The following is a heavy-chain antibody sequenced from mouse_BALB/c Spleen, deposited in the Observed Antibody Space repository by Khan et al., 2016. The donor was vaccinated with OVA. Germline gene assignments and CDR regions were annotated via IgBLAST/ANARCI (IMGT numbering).Heavy chain of an antibody. Sequence: VQLKQSGAEFVKPGASVKLSCTASGFNITDTYMHWVKQRPEQGLEWIGRIDPANGYSNYDPKFQGKATITADPSSNTAYLHLNSLTSEDTAVYYCARSTYYDGSYWGQGTLVTVSA. V-gene: IGHV14-3*02. D-gene: IGHD2-4*01. CDR3: ARSTYYDGSY. CDR2: IDPANGYS. CDR1: GFNITDTY. J-gene: IGHJ3*01.